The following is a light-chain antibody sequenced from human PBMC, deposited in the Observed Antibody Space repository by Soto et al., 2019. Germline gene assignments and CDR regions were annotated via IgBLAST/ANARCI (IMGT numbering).Light chain of an antibody. Sequence: QPVLTQPPSASGTPGQRVIISCVGGTSNIGSNTVNWYQQLPGTAPKRLINSNYERPSGVPDRFSGSKSGTSASLAISGLQSEDEALYYCAAWDDSLRGVVFGGGTKVTVL. V-gene: IGLV1-44*01. J-gene: IGLJ2*01. CDR3: AAWDDSLRGVV. CDR2: SNY. CDR1: TSNIGSNT.